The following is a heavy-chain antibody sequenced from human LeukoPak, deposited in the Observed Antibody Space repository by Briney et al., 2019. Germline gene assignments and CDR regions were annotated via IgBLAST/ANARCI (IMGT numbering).Heavy chain of an antibody. Sequence: GGSLRLSCAASGFTFSSYEMNWVRQAPGKGLEWVSYISSSGSTIYYADSVKGRFTISRDNAKNPLYPQMNSLRAEDTAVYYCARVDEGYSYGLPDYWGQGTLVTVSS. CDR1: GFTFSSYE. V-gene: IGHV3-48*03. CDR3: ARVDEGYSYGLPDY. CDR2: ISSSGSTI. J-gene: IGHJ4*02. D-gene: IGHD5-18*01.